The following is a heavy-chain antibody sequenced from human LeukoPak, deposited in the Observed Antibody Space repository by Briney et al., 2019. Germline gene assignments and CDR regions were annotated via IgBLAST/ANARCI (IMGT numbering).Heavy chain of an antibody. CDR2: IYYGGST. Sequence: PSETLSLTCTVSGGSIRSGDYYWSWIRQPPGKGLEWIGYIYYGGSTYYNPSLKSRVTISIDTSKNQFSLKLSSVTAADTAVYYCARGAVNVAARYFDWWGQGTLVTVSS. D-gene: IGHD6-6*01. V-gene: IGHV4-30-4*08. CDR1: GGSIRSGDYY. J-gene: IGHJ4*02. CDR3: ARGAVNVAARYFDW.